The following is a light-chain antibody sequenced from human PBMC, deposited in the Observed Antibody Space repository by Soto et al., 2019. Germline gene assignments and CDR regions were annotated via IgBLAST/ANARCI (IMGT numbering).Light chain of an antibody. CDR2: EVS. Sequence: QSVLTQPASVSGSPGQSITISCTGTSSDVGGYDYVSWYQQHPGKAPKLMIYEVSNRPSGVSNRFSGSKSANTASLTISGLRAEDEADYYCSSFTSSHTWVFGGGTKLTVL. V-gene: IGLV2-14*01. CDR1: SSDVGGYDY. J-gene: IGLJ3*02. CDR3: SSFTSSHTWV.